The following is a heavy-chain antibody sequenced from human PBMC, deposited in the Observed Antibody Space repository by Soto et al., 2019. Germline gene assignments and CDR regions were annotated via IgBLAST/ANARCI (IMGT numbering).Heavy chain of an antibody. Sequence: GGSLRLSCAASGFTFSSYAMSWVRQAPGKGLEWVSAISGSGGSTYYADSVKGRFTISRDNSKNTLYLQMNSLRAEDTAVYYCAKVGSRDLYYDSSGYYYGNWFDPWGQGTLVTVSS. CDR2: ISGSGGST. J-gene: IGHJ5*02. CDR1: GFTFSSYA. D-gene: IGHD3-22*01. CDR3: AKVGSRDLYYDSSGYYYGNWFDP. V-gene: IGHV3-23*01.